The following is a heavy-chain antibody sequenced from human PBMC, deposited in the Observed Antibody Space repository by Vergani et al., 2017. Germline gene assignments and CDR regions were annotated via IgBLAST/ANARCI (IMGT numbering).Heavy chain of an antibody. CDR2: IYHSGST. J-gene: IGHJ3*02. V-gene: IGHV4-38-2*01. CDR3: ARQAYAGGAFDI. Sequence: QVQLQESGPGLVKPSETPSLTCAVSGYSISSGYYWGWIRQPPGKGLEWIGSIYHSGSTYYNPSLKSRVTISVDTSKNQFSLKLSSVTAADTAVYYCARQAYAGGAFDIWGQGTMVTVSS. CDR1: GYSISSGYY. D-gene: IGHD3-10*01.